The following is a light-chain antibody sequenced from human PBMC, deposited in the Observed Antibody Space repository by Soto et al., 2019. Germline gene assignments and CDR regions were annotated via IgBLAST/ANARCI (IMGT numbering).Light chain of an antibody. V-gene: IGKV3-11*01. CDR2: GAS. Sequence: EIVLTQSPATLSLSPGERATLSCRASQSVSSYLAWYQQKPGQAPRRLIYGASNRATGIPARFSGSGSGTEFALTITSLEPEDFAVYYCQQRGNWPLYTFGQGTKLEIK. J-gene: IGKJ2*01. CDR3: QQRGNWPLYT. CDR1: QSVSSY.